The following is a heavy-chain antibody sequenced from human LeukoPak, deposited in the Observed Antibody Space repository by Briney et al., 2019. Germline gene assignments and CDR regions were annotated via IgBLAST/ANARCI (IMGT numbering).Heavy chain of an antibody. J-gene: IGHJ4*02. D-gene: IGHD5-24*01. CDR3: ARGDGYNLY. CDR1: GGSISNYY. V-gene: IGHV4-59*01. CDR2: IFYTGST. Sequence: SETLSLTCTVSGGSISNYYWNWIRQPPGKGLEWIGYIFYTGSTNYNPSLKSRVTISVDTSKNQFSLKLNSVTAADTAVYFCARGDGYNLYWGQGTLVTVSS.